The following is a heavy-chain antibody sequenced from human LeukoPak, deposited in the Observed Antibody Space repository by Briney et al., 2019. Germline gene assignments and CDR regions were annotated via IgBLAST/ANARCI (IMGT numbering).Heavy chain of an antibody. CDR3: ARDPRRIKYYDFWSGYYSFDY. J-gene: IGHJ4*02. CDR2: ISYDGSNK. Sequence: PGGSLRLSCAASGFTFSSYAMHWVRQAPGKGLEWGAVISYDGSNKYYADSVKGRFTISRDNSKNTLYLQMNSLRAEDTAVYYCARDPRRIKYYDFWSGYYSFDYWGQGTLVTVSS. V-gene: IGHV3-30*04. D-gene: IGHD3-3*01. CDR1: GFTFSSYA.